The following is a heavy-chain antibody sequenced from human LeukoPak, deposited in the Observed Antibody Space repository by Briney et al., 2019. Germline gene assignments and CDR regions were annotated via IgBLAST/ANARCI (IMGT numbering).Heavy chain of an antibody. V-gene: IGHV3-66*01. CDR1: GFTVSGNY. CDR2: IHRGGNT. Sequence: GGSLRLSCAASGFTVSGNYMSWVRQAPGKGLEWLSVIHRGGNTYYADSVRGRFTISRDSSKNTVFLQMDSLRAEDTAVYYCARDPGYGLGVDYGDYWGQGTLVTVSS. J-gene: IGHJ4*02. D-gene: IGHD3-10*01. CDR3: ARDPGYGLGVDYGDY.